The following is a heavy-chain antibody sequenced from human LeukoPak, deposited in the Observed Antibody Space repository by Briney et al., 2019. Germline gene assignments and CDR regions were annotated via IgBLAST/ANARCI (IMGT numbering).Heavy chain of an antibody. CDR2: IYYSGST. Sequence: SETLSLTCTVSGGSISSGGYYWSWIRQPPGKGLEWIGYIYYSGSTYYNPSLKSRVTISVDTSKNQFSLKLSSVTAADTAVYYCARGYKLSSGWPNDAFDIWGQGTMVTVSS. J-gene: IGHJ3*02. D-gene: IGHD6-19*01. V-gene: IGHV4-31*03. CDR1: GGSISSGGYY. CDR3: ARGYKLSSGWPNDAFDI.